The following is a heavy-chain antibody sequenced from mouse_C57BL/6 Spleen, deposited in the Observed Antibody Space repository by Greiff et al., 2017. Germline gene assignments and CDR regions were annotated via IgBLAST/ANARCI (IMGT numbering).Heavy chain of an antibody. J-gene: IGHJ4*01. Sequence: QVQLQQPGAELVKPGASVKLSCKASGYTFTSYWMHWVKQRPGQGLEWIGMIHPNSGSTNYNEKFKSKATLTVDKSSSTAYMQLSSLTSEDSAVYYCASMVTTEDAMDYWGQGTSVTVSS. CDR3: ASMVTTEDAMDY. V-gene: IGHV1-64*01. D-gene: IGHD2-2*01. CDR1: GYTFTSYW. CDR2: IHPNSGST.